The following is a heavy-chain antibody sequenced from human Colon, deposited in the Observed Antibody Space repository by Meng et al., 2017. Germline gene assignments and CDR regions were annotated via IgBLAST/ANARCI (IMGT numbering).Heavy chain of an antibody. CDR3: VKAISVTTDFDY. Sequence: ESLKISCAASGFSFSSYAMTWVRQAPGKGLEWVAVISRSSATISYADSVEGRFTIARENSNNTLFLQMNSLRVEDTALYYCVKAISVTTDFDYWGQGTVVTVSS. D-gene: IGHD4-17*01. J-gene: IGHJ4*02. CDR1: GFSFSSYA. V-gene: IGHV3-23*01. CDR2: ISRSSATI.